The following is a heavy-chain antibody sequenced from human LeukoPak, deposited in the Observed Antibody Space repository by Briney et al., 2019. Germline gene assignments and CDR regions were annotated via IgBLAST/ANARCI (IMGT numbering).Heavy chain of an antibody. CDR1: GFAFSNYA. V-gene: IGHV3-23*01. Sequence: GGSLRLSCAASGFAFSNYAMSWVRQAPGKGLEWVSSISSTGGNTYYADSVKGRFTISRDTSKNLGYLQMNSLRAEGTAVYYLAQTRNGYTTEYFQHGGQGTLVTVSS. CDR2: ISSTGGNT. J-gene: IGHJ1*01. CDR3: AQTRNGYTTEYFQH. D-gene: IGHD5-12*01.